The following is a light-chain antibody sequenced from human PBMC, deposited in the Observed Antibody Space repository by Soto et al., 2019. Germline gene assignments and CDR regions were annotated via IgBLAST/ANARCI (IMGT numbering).Light chain of an antibody. V-gene: IGKV1-5*01. CDR1: QGIAIW. Sequence: DIQMTQSPSTVSASVIDIVTITFLASQGIAIWLSWYQQNPGKAPNLIIYDASNLKSGVPSRFSGSGSGTEFTLTISSLQPEDFASYYCQQHRSYPVTFGGGTKVDIK. J-gene: IGKJ4*01. CDR2: DAS. CDR3: QQHRSYPVT.